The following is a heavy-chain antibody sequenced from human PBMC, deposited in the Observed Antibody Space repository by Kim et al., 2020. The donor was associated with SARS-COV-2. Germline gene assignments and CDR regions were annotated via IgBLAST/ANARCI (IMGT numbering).Heavy chain of an antibody. CDR1: GGSISSYY. Sequence: SETLSLTCTVSGGSISSYYWSWIRQPPGKGLEWIGYIYYSGTINYNPSLKSRVTISVDTSKNQFSLKLSSVTAADTAVYYCAREESGTWHRHFFQHWGQGTLVTVSS. D-gene: IGHD6-25*01. J-gene: IGHJ1*01. CDR3: AREESGTWHRHFFQH. CDR2: IYYSGTI. V-gene: IGHV4-59*01.